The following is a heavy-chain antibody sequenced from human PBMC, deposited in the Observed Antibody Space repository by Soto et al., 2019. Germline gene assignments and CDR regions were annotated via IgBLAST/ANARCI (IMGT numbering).Heavy chain of an antibody. D-gene: IGHD3-22*01. CDR2: ISYDGSNK. V-gene: IGHV3-30-3*01. Sequence: QVQLVESGGAVVQPGRSLRLSCAASGFTFSNYAMDWVRQAPGKGLEWVALISYDGSNKYYADSVKGRFTISRDNSKNTLYLQMNSLRAEDTAVYYCARTSIIDYDSTGYYRHFDYWGQGTLDIVSS. CDR1: GFTFSNYA. J-gene: IGHJ4*02. CDR3: ARTSIIDYDSTGYYRHFDY.